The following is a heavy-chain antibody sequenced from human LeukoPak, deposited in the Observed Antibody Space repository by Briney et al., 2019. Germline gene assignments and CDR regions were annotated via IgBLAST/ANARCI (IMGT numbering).Heavy chain of an antibody. D-gene: IGHD6-19*01. V-gene: IGHV4-34*01. CDR3: ARGHGAGPYHFDY. J-gene: IGHJ4*02. CDR2: INHSGST. Sequence: SETLSLTCAVYGGSFSGYYWSWIRQPPGKGLEWIGEINHSGSTNYNPSLKSRVTISVDTSKNQFSLKLSSVTAADTAVYYCARGHGAGPYHFDYWGQGTLVTVSS. CDR1: GGSFSGYY.